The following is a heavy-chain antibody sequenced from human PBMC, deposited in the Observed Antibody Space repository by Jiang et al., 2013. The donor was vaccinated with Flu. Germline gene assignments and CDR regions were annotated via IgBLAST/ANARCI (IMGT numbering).Heavy chain of an antibody. J-gene: IGHJ4*02. V-gene: IGHV1-8*01. CDR2: MNPNSGNT. Sequence: SGAEVKKPGASVKVSCKASGYTFTSYDINWVRQATGQGLEWMGWMNPNSGNTGYAQKFQGRVTMTRNTSISTAYMELSSLRSEDTAVYYCARGGDYDYVWGSYPVNDYWGQGTLVTVSS. CDR1: GYTFTSYD. CDR3: ARGGDYDYVWGSYPVNDY. D-gene: IGHD3-16*02.